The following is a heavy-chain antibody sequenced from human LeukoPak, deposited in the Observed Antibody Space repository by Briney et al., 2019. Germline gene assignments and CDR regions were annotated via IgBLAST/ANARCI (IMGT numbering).Heavy chain of an antibody. V-gene: IGHV1-24*01. CDR2: FDPEDGET. CDR3: ALGEYSSSSGWFDP. Sequence: ASVKVSCKASGGTFSSYGIAWVRQAPGKGLEWMGGFDPEDGETIYAQKFQGRVTMTEDTSTDTAYMELSSLRSEDTAVYYCALGEYSSSSGWFDPWGQGTLVTVSS. J-gene: IGHJ5*02. D-gene: IGHD6-6*01. CDR1: GGTFSSYG.